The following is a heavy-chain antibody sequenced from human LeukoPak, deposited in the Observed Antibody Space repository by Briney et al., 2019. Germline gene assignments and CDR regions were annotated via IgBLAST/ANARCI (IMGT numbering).Heavy chain of an antibody. CDR3: ARDRSGYDSYYYYGMDV. CDR2: ISYDGSNK. Sequence: GGSLRLSCAASGFTFSSYAMHWVRQAPGKGLEWVAVISYDGSNKYYADSVKGRFTISRDNSKNTLYLQKNSLRAEDTAVYYCARDRSGYDSYYYYGMDVWGQGTTVTVSS. J-gene: IGHJ6*02. CDR1: GFTFSSYA. D-gene: IGHD5-12*01. V-gene: IGHV3-30-3*01.